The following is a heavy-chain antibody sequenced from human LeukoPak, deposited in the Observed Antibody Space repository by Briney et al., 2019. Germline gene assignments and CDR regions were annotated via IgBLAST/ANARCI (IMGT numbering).Heavy chain of an antibody. V-gene: IGHV4-39*01. D-gene: IGHD4-17*01. CDR2: IYYSGST. CDR1: GGSISSSSYY. CDR3: AGVRLDDYGDPGWFDP. J-gene: IGHJ5*02. Sequence: SETLSLTCTVSGGSISSSSYYWGWIRQPPGKGLEWIGSIYYSGSTYYNPSLKSRVTISVDTSKNQFSLKLSSVTAADTAVYYCAGVRLDDYGDPGWFDPWGQGTLVTVSS.